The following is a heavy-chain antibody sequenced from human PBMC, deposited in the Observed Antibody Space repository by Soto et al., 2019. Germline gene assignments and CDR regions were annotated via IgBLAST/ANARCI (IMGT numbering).Heavy chain of an antibody. CDR3: AGSIVVVTVGAFDI. CDR1: GFTVRSNY. J-gene: IGHJ3*02. V-gene: IGHV3-53*01. D-gene: IGHD2-21*02. CDR2: IYSGGST. Sequence: EVQLVESGGGLIQPGGSLRLSCAASGFTVRSNYMSWVRQAPGKGLEWVSVIYSGGSTYYADSVKGRFTISRDNSKNTLYLQMNSLRAEDTAVYYCAGSIVVVTVGAFDIWGQGTMVTVSS.